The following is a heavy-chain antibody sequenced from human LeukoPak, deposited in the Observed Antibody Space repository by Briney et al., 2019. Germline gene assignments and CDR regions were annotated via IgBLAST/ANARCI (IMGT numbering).Heavy chain of an antibody. CDR1: GGSISSYY. D-gene: IGHD3-22*01. CDR2: IYYSGST. V-gene: IGHV4-59*12. CDR3: ASPLYDSSGYYAFDI. Sequence: SETLSLTCTVSGGSISSYYWSWIRQPPGKGLEWIGYIYYSGSTNYNPSLKSRVTISVDTSKNQFSLKLSSVTAADTAVYYCASPLYDSSGYYAFDIWGQGTMVTVSS. J-gene: IGHJ3*02.